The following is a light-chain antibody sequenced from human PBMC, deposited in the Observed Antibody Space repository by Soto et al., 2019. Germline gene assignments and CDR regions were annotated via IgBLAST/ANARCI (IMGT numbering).Light chain of an antibody. CDR3: QQYGSSPT. CDR2: GAS. Sequence: EIVLTQSPGTLSLSPGERATLSCRASQSVSSSYLAWYQQKPGQATRLLIYGASSRDTGIPDRFSGSGSGTDFTLTISRLEPEDFAVYYCQQYGSSPTFGQGTKVEIK. J-gene: IGKJ1*01. V-gene: IGKV3-20*01. CDR1: QSVSSSY.